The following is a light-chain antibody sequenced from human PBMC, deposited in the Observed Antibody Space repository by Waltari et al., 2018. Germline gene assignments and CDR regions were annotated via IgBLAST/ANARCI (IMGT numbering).Light chain of an antibody. CDR2: EGD. V-gene: IGLV1-40*01. J-gene: IGLJ3*02. Sequence: WYQPLPGTAPKLLISEGDRRASGVPDRFSASKSGSSASLAISGLQAEDEADYYCQSYDTNLRAVFGGGTRLTVL. CDR3: QSYDTNLRAV.